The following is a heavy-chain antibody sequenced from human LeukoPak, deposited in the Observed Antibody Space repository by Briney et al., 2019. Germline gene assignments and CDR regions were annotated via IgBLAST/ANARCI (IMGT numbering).Heavy chain of an antibody. CDR2: IYYSGST. V-gene: IGHV4-31*03. CDR3: ARGGTYSYGHFDY. D-gene: IGHD5-18*01. CDR1: GGSISSGDYY. J-gene: IGHJ4*02. Sequence: SQTLSLTCTVSGGSISSGDYYWSWIRQHPGKGLEWIGYIYYSGSTYYNPSLKSRVTISVDTSKNQFSLKLSSVTAADTAVYYCARGGTYSYGHFDYWGQGTLVTVSS.